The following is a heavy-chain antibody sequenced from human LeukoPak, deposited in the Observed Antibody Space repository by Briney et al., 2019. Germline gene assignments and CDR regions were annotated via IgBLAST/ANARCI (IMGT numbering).Heavy chain of an antibody. CDR3: AALLGGGYDWNFQH. V-gene: IGHV1-58*02. D-gene: IGHD5-12*01. CDR1: GFTFTSSA. Sequence: GASVKVSCKASGFTFTSSAMQWVRQARGQRLEWIGWIVVGSGNTNCAQKFQERVTITRDMSTSTAYMELSSLRSEDTAVYYCAALLGGGYDWNFQHWGQGTLVTVSS. CDR2: IVVGSGNT. J-gene: IGHJ1*01.